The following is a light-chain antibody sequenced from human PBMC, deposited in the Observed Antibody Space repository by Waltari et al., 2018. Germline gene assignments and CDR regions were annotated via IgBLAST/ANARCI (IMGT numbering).Light chain of an antibody. CDR2: GPA. CDR3: QQSYSASSPT. J-gene: IGKJ3*01. CDR1: QSISTS. V-gene: IGKV1-39*01. Sequence: DIQMTQSPSSLSASVGDRVTITCRTSQSISTSLNWYQQKPGRAPKLLIYGPASLQNGVPSRFSGSGSGTDFTLTISSLQREDYATYYCQQSYSASSPTFGPGTKV.